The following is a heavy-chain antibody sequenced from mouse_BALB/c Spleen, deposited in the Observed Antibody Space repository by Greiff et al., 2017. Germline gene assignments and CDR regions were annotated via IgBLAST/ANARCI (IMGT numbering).Heavy chain of an antibody. D-gene: IGHD1-1*01. CDR2: ISSGGSYT. J-gene: IGHJ2*01. CDR1: GFTFSSYT. Sequence: EVKLVESGGGLVKPGGSLKLSCAASGFTFSSYTMSWVRQTPEKRLEWVATISSGGSYTYYPDSVKGRFTISRDNAKNTLYLQMSSLKSEDTAMYYCTREAPLDGSSYYFDYWGQGTTLTVSS. V-gene: IGHV5-6-4*01. CDR3: TREAPLDGSSYYFDY.